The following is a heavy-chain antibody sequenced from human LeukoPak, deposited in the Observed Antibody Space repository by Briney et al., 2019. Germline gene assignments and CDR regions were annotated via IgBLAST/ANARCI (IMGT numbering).Heavy chain of an antibody. CDR2: IKQDGSVK. J-gene: IGHJ1*01. Sequence: GGSLRLSCAASEFTFSNYWMSWVRQAPGRGLEWVANIKQDGSVKQYVDSIKGRFTISRDNAKNTLYLQMDSLRVEDTAVYYCARMDYGDSYYQHWGQGTLVTASS. D-gene: IGHD4-17*01. V-gene: IGHV3-7*01. CDR3: ARMDYGDSYYQH. CDR1: EFTFSNYW.